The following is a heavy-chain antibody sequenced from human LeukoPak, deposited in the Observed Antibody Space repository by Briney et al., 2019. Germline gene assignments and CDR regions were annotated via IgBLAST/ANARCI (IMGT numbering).Heavy chain of an antibody. CDR3: AKDVVRGVIITLFDY. D-gene: IGHD3-10*01. J-gene: IGHJ4*02. V-gene: IGHV3-30-3*02. CDR1: GFTFSSYA. CDR2: ISYDGSNK. Sequence: PGGSLRLSCAASGFTFSSYAMHWVRQAPGKGLEWGAVISYDGSNKYYADSVKGRFTISRDNSKNTVYLQMNSLIAEDTAVYYCAKDVVRGVIITLFDYWGQGTLVTVSS.